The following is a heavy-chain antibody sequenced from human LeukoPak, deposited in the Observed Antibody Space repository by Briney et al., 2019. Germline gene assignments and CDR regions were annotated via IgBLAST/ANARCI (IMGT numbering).Heavy chain of an antibody. Sequence: SETLSLTCSVSDDSITMYYWTWIRQPPGKGLEWIGRISTSGRTNYNPSLKSRLTMSADTSKNQFSLILNSVTAADTAVYYCAVGRPRNATRLDDGYDFWGQGTMVTVSS. J-gene: IGHJ3*01. CDR3: AVGRPRNATRLDDGYDF. CDR2: ISTSGRT. V-gene: IGHV4-4*07. CDR1: DDSITMYY. D-gene: IGHD1-1*01.